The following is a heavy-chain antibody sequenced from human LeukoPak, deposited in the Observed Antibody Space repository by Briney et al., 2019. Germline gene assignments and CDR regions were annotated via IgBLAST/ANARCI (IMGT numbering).Heavy chain of an antibody. D-gene: IGHD5-12*01. CDR1: GGSISGYF. Sequence: SETLSLTCTVSGGSISGYFWTWIRQPAGKGLEWIGRMYSTGSNNYNPSLKSRVTMSLDTSKNHFSLNLTSVTAADTAVYYCAREPTSGREPTSGRPLNYWGQGTLVTVSS. CDR2: MYSTGSN. J-gene: IGHJ4*02. V-gene: IGHV4-4*07. CDR3: AREPTSGREPTSGRPLNY.